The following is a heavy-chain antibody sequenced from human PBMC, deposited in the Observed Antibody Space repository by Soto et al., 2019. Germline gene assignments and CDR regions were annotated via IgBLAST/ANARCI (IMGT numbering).Heavy chain of an antibody. V-gene: IGHV1-3*01. CDR2: INAGNGNT. CDR3: ARDPRSSGWYDY. J-gene: IGHJ4*02. CDR1: GYSITSYA. Sequence: VSVKLSCKGSGYSITSYAIRWMLLTPGQRLEWMGWINAGNGNTKYSQKFQGRVTITRDTSASTAYMELSSLRSEDTAVYYCARDPRSSGWYDYWGQGTLVTVSS. D-gene: IGHD6-19*01.